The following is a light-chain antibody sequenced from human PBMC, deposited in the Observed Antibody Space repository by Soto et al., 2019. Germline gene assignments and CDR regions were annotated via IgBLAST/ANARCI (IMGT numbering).Light chain of an antibody. CDR1: QSISSN. CDR2: VAS. CDR3: QQSYSTPYT. Sequence: DIQMTQSPSSLSASVGDRVTITCRASQSISSNLNWYQQKPVEAPKLLIYVASSLQSGVPSRFSGRESGTDYTLTISSLHPDDFATYYCQQSYSTPYTFGQGTKLEIK. J-gene: IGKJ2*01. V-gene: IGKV1-39*01.